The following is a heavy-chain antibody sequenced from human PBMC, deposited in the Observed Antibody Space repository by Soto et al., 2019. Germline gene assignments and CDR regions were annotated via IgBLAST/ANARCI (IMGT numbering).Heavy chain of an antibody. CDR2: MSYSGIT. J-gene: IGHJ4*02. CDR3: ATMGTPATGLYYFDN. V-gene: IGHV4-30-4*01. CDR1: GVSISSGSYY. Sequence: QVQLQESRPGLVKPSQTLSLTCTVSGVSISSGSYYWSWIRQPPGKGLEWIGFMSYSGITSYNASLKSRITMSVDTSKSQFSLSLSFVTAADTAVYYCATMGTPATGLYYFDNWGQGTLVTVSS. D-gene: IGHD1-7*01.